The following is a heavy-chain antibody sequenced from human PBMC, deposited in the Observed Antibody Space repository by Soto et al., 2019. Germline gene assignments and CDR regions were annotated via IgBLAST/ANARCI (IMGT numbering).Heavy chain of an antibody. J-gene: IGHJ6*02. V-gene: IGHV3-30-3*01. CDR1: GFTCSYHA. CDR2: ISYDGDNK. D-gene: IGHD1-1*01. Sequence: QVQLVESGEGVVQPGRSLRLSCAASGFTCSYHALNWVRQAPGKGLEWVAVISYDGDNKYIAESVKGRFTISRDNSKNTVSLQMNSLSAEDTAMYFCARETTTSAFSAMDVWGQGTTVTVSS. CDR3: ARETTTSAFSAMDV.